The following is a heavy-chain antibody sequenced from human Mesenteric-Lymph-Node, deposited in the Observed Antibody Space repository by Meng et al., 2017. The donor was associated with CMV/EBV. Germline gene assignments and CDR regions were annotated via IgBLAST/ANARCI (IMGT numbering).Heavy chain of an antibody. V-gene: IGHV3-23*01. J-gene: IGHJ3*02. CDR1: GFTSSSYA. CDR2: ISGSGGST. D-gene: IGHD2-2*01. CDR3: ARDRWCSSTSCQTHDAFDI. Sequence: GESLKISCAASGFTSSSYAMSWVRQAPGKGLEWVSRISGSGGSTYYADSVKGRFTISRDNSKNTLYLQMNSLRADDTAVYYCARDRWCSSTSCQTHDAFDIWGQGTMVTVSS.